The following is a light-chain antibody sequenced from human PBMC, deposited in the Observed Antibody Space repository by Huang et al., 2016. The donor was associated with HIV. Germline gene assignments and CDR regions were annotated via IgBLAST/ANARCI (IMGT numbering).Light chain of an antibody. V-gene: IGKV3-15*01. Sequence: VMTQSPATLSVSPGERATLSFRASESILRNLAWYQQRPGQPPRLLIYGASVRLPGIPDRFRGSGSGTEFSLTISSLQSEDFAVYYCQQYNKWPPYTYGQGTKLEIK. CDR3: QQYNKWPPYT. CDR2: GAS. CDR1: ESILRN. J-gene: IGKJ2*01.